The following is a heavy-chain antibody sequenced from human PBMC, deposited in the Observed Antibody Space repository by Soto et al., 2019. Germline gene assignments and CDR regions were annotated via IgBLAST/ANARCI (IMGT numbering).Heavy chain of an antibody. CDR2: INPDSGNT. CDR3: ARVDGTY. CDR1: GYTFTSYA. Sequence: QVQLVQSGAEEKKPGASVKVSCKASGYTFTSYAVHWVRQAPGQGLEWMGSINPDSGNTKYLQKFRGRVTITRDTSASIAYMELGSLRSEDTAVYYCARVDGTYWGQGALVTVSS. D-gene: IGHD1-26*01. J-gene: IGHJ4*02. V-gene: IGHV1-3*05.